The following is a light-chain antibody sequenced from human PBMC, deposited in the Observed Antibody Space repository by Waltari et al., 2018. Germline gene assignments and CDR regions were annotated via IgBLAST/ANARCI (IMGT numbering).Light chain of an antibody. V-gene: IGLV1-40*01. Sequence: QSVLTQPPSVSGAPGQRVTIPRTGSSSNPGAGHDAHWYQQLPGTAPKPLIYGNGNRPSGVPDRVSGSKSGTTVSLAITGLQAEDEADYYCQSYDRSLSGVIFGGGTKLTV. J-gene: IGLJ2*01. CDR3: QSYDRSLSGVI. CDR1: SSNPGAGHD. CDR2: GNG.